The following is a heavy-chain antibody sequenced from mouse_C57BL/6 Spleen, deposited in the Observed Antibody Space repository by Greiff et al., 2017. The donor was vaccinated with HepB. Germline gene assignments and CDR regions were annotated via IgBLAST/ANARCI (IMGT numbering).Heavy chain of an antibody. Sequence: EVQLVESGGGLVKPGGSLKLSCAASGFTFSSYAMSWVRQTPEKRLEWVATISDGGSYTYYPDNVKGRFTISRDNAKNNLYLQMSHLKSEDTAMYYCARGDFPDVWGTGTTVTVSS. CDR1: GFTFSSYA. J-gene: IGHJ1*03. CDR3: ARGDFPDV. V-gene: IGHV5-4*01. CDR2: ISDGGSYT.